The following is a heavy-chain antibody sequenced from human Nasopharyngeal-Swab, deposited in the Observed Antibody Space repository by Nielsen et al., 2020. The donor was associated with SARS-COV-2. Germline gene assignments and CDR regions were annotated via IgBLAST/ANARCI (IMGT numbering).Heavy chain of an antibody. V-gene: IGHV1-18*01. Sequence: WVRQAPGQGLEWMGWISAYNGNTNYAQKLQGRVTMTTDTSTSTAYMELRSLRSDDTAVYYCARDPDSWGNWFDPWGQGTLVTVSS. CDR3: ARDPDSWGNWFDP. CDR2: ISAYNGNT. J-gene: IGHJ5*02. D-gene: IGHD3/OR15-3a*01.